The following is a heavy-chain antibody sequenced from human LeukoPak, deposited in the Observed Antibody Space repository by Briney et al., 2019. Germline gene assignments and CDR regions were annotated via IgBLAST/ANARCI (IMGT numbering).Heavy chain of an antibody. Sequence: SETLSLTCTVSGGSISSSSYYWGWIRQPPGKGLEWIGSIYYSGSTYYNPSLKSRVTMSVDTSKNQFSLKLSSVTAADTAVYYCARGTPVEPFDYWGQGTLVTVSS. CDR3: ARGTPVEPFDY. CDR1: GGSISSSSYY. V-gene: IGHV4-39*01. J-gene: IGHJ4*02. D-gene: IGHD5-24*01. CDR2: IYYSGST.